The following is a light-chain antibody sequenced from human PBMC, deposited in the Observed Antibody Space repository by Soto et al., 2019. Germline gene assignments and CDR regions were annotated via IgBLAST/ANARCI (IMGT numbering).Light chain of an antibody. CDR2: DVN. CDR3: SSYTSSIS. V-gene: IGLV2-14*01. Sequence: QSALTQPASVSGSPGQSITISCTGTSSDVGGYNYVSWYQQHPGKAPKLMIYDVNTRPSGVSNRFSGSKSGNTASLTSSGRQAEDEADYYCSSYTSSISFGGGTKLTVL. J-gene: IGLJ2*01. CDR1: SSDVGGYNY.